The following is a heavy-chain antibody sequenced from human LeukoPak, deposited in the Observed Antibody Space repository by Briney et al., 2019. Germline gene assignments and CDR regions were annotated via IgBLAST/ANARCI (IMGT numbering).Heavy chain of an antibody. CDR3: AKDQSNFWSGYLDY. CDR2: ISGSGGST. CDR1: GFTVSSNY. D-gene: IGHD3-3*01. J-gene: IGHJ4*02. Sequence: GGSLRLSCAASGFTVSSNYMSWVRQAPGKGLEWVSAISGSGGSTYYADSVKGRFTISRDNSKNTLYLQMNSLRAEDTAVYYCAKDQSNFWSGYLDYWGQGTLVTVSS. V-gene: IGHV3-23*01.